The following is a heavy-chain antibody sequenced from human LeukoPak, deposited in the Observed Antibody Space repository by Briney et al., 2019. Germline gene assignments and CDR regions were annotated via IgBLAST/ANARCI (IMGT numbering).Heavy chain of an antibody. V-gene: IGHV3-11*04. Sequence: GGSLRLSCAASGFTFSDYYMSWIRQAPGKGLEWVSYISSSGSTIYYADSLKGRFTVSRDNAKNSLYLQINSLRVGDTAVYFCARVGAATFYWYYMDVWGKGTTVTVSS. J-gene: IGHJ6*03. CDR3: ARVGAATFYWYYMDV. CDR1: GFTFSDYY. D-gene: IGHD2-15*01. CDR2: ISSSGSTI.